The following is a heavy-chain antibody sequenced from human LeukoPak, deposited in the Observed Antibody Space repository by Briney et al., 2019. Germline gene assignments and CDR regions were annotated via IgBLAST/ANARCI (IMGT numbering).Heavy chain of an antibody. V-gene: IGHV4-34*01. D-gene: IGHD3-10*01. J-gene: IGHJ4*02. Sequence: SETLSLTCAVYGGSFSGYYWTWIRQTPGKGLEWIGEIHYSGSATYNPSLKSRVTISVDTSKNQFSLTMNSVTAADTAVYYCARGQWFRAFWSRGTPVTVSS. CDR2: IHYSGSA. CDR1: GGSFSGYY. CDR3: ARGQWFRAF.